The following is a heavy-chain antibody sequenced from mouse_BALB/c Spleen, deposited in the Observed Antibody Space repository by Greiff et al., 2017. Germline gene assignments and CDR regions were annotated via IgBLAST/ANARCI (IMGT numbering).Heavy chain of an antibody. Sequence: QVQLQQSDAELVKPWASVTISCKASGYTFTDYAIHWVKQKPEQGLEWIGYISPGNGDIKYNEKFKGKATMTADKSSSTTYMQLNSLTSEDSAVYFCKMSGYYFYFDYWGQGTTLTVSS. CDR2: ISPGNGDI. D-gene: IGHD2-3*01. V-gene: IGHV1S53*02. J-gene: IGHJ2*01. CDR3: KMSGYYFYFDY. CDR1: GYTFTDYA.